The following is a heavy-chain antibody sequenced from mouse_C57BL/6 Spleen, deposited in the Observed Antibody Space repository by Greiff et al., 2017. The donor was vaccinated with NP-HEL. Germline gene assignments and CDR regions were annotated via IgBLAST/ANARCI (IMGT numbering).Heavy chain of an antibody. CDR2: IYPGSGST. V-gene: IGHV1-55*01. CDR1: GYTFTSYW. Sequence: VQLQQPGAELVKPGASVKMSCKASGYTFTSYWITWVKQRPGQGLEWIGDIYPGSGSTNYNEKFKSKATLTVDTSSSTAYMQLSSLTSEDSAVYYCARRLLRHWYFDVWGTGTTVTVSS. D-gene: IGHD1-2*01. CDR3: ARRLLRHWYFDV. J-gene: IGHJ1*03.